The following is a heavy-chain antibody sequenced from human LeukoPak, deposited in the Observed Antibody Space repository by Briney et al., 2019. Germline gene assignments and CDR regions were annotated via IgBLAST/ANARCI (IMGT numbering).Heavy chain of an antibody. CDR2: IWYDGSNK. J-gene: IGHJ6*02. CDR3: ARDIQGMDV. V-gene: IGHV3-33*08. CDR1: GFTFSDYN. D-gene: IGHD2-21*01. Sequence: GALRLSCAASGFTFSDYNMNWVRQAPGKGLEWVAVIWYDGSNKYYVDSVKGRFTISRDNSKNTLYLQMNSLRAEDTAVYYCARDIQGMDVWGQGTTVTVSS.